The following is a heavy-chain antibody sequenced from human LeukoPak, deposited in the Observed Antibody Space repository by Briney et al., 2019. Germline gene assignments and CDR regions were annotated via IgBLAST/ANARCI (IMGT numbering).Heavy chain of an antibody. J-gene: IGHJ4*02. Sequence: AGGSLRLSCAASGFTFSRYSMNWVRQAPGKGLEWVSSISSSSSYIYYADSVKGRFTISRDNSKNTLYLQMNSLRAEDTAVYYCAKDDYYDTSGYRDWGQGTLVTVSS. CDR1: GFTFSRYS. V-gene: IGHV3-21*01. D-gene: IGHD3-22*01. CDR2: ISSSSSYI. CDR3: AKDDYYDTSGYRD.